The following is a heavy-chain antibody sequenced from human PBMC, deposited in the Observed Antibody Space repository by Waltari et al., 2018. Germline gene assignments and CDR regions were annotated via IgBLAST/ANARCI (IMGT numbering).Heavy chain of an antibody. D-gene: IGHD3-10*01. CDR2: SSAYNGNR. CDR1: GYMFTSFG. CDR3: ARAVYYGSGNYPDY. Sequence: QVQLVQSGAEVKKPGASVKVSCKASGYMFTSFGITWVREAPGQGLEWMGWSSAYNGNRNYAQRLQGRVTMTTDTSTSTAYMELRSLGSDDTAVYYCARAVYYGSGNYPDYWGQGTLVTVSS. J-gene: IGHJ4*02. V-gene: IGHV1-18*01.